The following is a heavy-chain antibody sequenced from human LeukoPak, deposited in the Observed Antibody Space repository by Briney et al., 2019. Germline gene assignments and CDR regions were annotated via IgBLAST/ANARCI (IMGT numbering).Heavy chain of an antibody. CDR3: AKVEPYYYDSSGYYRY. D-gene: IGHD3-22*01. CDR2: ISGSGGST. Sequence: GGSLRLSCAASGFTFSSYAMSWVRQPPGKGLEWVSPISGSGGSTYYADSVKGRFTISRDKSKNTLYLQMNSLRAEDTAVYYCAKVEPYYYDSSGYYRYWGQGTLVTVSS. CDR1: GFTFSSYA. V-gene: IGHV3-23*01. J-gene: IGHJ4*02.